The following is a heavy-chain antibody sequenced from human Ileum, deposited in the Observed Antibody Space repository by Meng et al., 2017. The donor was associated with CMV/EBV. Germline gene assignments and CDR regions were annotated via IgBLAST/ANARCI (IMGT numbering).Heavy chain of an antibody. Sequence: LSLTCAASGFIFSSFGMHWVRQAPGMGLEWVAFIRYDGSNEYYADSVKGRFTVSRDNSKNTLYLQMNSLRAEDTAVYYCAKDYDTSEFYSMYYYYGMDVWGQGTTVTVSS. CDR3: AKDYDTSEFYSMYYYYGMDV. CDR2: IRYDGSNE. D-gene: IGHD3-9*01. J-gene: IGHJ6*02. V-gene: IGHV3-30*02. CDR1: GFIFSSFG.